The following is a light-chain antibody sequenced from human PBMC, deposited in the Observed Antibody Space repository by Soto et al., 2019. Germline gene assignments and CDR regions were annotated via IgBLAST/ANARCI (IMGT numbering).Light chain of an antibody. Sequence: EIVMTQSPATLSVSPGERATLSCRASQSVSSNLAWYQQKPGQAPRLLIYGASIKATCIPARFSGSGYGTELTLTISSLQSEDFAVYYCQQYNNWPRTFGQGTKVEIK. CDR2: GAS. CDR1: QSVSSN. CDR3: QQYNNWPRT. V-gene: IGKV3-15*01. J-gene: IGKJ1*01.